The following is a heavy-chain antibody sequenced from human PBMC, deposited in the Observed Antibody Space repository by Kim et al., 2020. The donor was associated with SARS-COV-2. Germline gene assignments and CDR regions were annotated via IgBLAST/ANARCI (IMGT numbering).Heavy chain of an antibody. J-gene: IGHJ2*01. V-gene: IGHV3-30*18. CDR1: GFTFSSYG. CDR2: ISYDGSNK. Sequence: LSLTCAASGFTFSSYGMHWVRQAPGKGLEWVAVISYDGSNKYYADSVKGRFTISRDNSKNTLYLQMNSLRAEDTAVYYCAKGDWYFDLWGRGTLVTVSS. CDR3: AKGDWYFDL.